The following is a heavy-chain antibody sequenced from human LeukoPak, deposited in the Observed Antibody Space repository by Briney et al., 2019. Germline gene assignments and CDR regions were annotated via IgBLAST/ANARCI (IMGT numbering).Heavy chain of an antibody. CDR1: GFTFSSYA. Sequence: PGGSLRLSCAASGFTFSSYAMSWVRQAPGKGLEWVSAISGSGITTHYADFVKGRFTISRDNSKNTLFLQMNSLRVEDTAIYYCAKDREGGYSSGYYFDYWGQGALVTVSS. V-gene: IGHV3-23*01. J-gene: IGHJ4*02. D-gene: IGHD5-18*01. CDR3: AKDREGGYSSGYYFDY. CDR2: ISGSGITT.